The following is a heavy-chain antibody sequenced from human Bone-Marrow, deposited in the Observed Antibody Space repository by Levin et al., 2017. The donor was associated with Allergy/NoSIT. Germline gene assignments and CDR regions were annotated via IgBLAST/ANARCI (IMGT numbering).Heavy chain of an antibody. CDR1: GASISGGSYY. Sequence: SQTPLTCTVSGASISGGSYYWTWIRQPAGKGLEWIGRIYTSGDTNYSPSLKSRVSISFDRSNNHFSLKVTSVTAADTAMYYCARDSGFSSILDSWGQGTLVTVSS. J-gene: IGHJ4*02. CDR3: ARDSGFSSILDS. V-gene: IGHV4-61*02. CDR2: IYTSGDT. D-gene: IGHD6-13*01.